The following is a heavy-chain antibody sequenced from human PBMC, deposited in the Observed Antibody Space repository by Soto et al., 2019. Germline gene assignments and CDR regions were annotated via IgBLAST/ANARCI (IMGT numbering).Heavy chain of an antibody. CDR3: AGGASYGNFDY. CDR1: GYTFSSYG. Sequence: QVQLVQSGAEVKKPGASVKVSCKASGYTFSSYGISWVRQAPGQGLEWMGWISAYNGNTNYAQKLQGRVTITADESTSTADMELSSLRSEDTAVYYCAGGASYGNFDYWGQGTLVTVAA. V-gene: IGHV1-18*01. CDR2: ISAYNGNT. D-gene: IGHD4-17*01. J-gene: IGHJ4*02.